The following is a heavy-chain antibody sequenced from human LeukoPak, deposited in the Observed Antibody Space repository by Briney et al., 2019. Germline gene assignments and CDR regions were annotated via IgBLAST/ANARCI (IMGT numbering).Heavy chain of an antibody. D-gene: IGHD3-22*01. CDR2: ISYDDTNT. CDR1: GFTFSSYA. Sequence: GGSLRLSCAASGFTFSSYAMHWVRQAPGKGLEWVAVISYDDTNTFYGDSVKGRFTISRDNSKNTLDLQMNSLRPEDTAVYYCAKGHYYDTYGQYSYAEYWGQGILVTVSS. V-gene: IGHV3-30*04. CDR3: AKGHYYDTYGQYSYAEY. J-gene: IGHJ4*02.